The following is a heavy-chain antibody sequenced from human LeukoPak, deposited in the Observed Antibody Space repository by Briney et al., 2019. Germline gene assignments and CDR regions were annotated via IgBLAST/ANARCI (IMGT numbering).Heavy chain of an antibody. Sequence: GASVKVSCKASGYTFTGYYMHWVRQAPGQGLEWMGWINPNSGGTNYAQKFQGRATMTRDTSISTAYMELSRLRSDDTAVYYCARGYRWLDPGAFDIWGQGTMVTVSS. CDR1: GYTFTGYY. CDR2: INPNSGGT. D-gene: IGHD6-19*01. CDR3: ARGYRWLDPGAFDI. J-gene: IGHJ3*02. V-gene: IGHV1-2*02.